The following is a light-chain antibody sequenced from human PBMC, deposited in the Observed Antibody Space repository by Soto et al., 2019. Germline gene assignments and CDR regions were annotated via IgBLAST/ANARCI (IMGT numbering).Light chain of an antibody. Sequence: EIVLTQSPGTLSLSPGERATLSCRASQSVSNNYLAWYQQKPGRAPRLLIYSTSTRATGIPDRFSGSGSGRDFTLTISRLEPEDSVVYHCQHYGDAARTFGQGTRLEIK. V-gene: IGKV3-20*01. CDR3: QHYGDAART. CDR1: QSVSNNY. CDR2: STS. J-gene: IGKJ5*01.